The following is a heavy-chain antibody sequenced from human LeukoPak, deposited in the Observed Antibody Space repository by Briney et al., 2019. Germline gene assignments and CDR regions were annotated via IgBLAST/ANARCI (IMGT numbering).Heavy chain of an antibody. D-gene: IGHD4-17*01. Sequence: ASVRVSCKASGGTFSSYAISWVRQAPRQGLEWMGGIIPIFGTANYAQKFQGRVTITADKSTSTAYMELSSLRSEDTAVYYCTYGDPYGMDVWGKGTTVTVSS. CDR2: IIPIFGTA. CDR3: TYGDPYGMDV. CDR1: GGTFSSYA. J-gene: IGHJ6*04. V-gene: IGHV1-69*06.